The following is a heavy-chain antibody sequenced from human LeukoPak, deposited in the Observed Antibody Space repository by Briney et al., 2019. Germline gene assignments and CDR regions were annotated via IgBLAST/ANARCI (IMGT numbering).Heavy chain of an antibody. CDR1: GGSFSGYY. CDR3: ARLVVVVAGVDY. CDR2: INHSGST. J-gene: IGHJ4*02. V-gene: IGHV4-34*01. Sequence: PSETLSLTCAVYGGSFSGYYWSWIRQPPGKGLEWIGEINHSGSTNYNPSLKSRVTISVDTSKNQFSLKLSSVTAADTAVYYCARLVVVVAGVDYWGQGTLVTVSS. D-gene: IGHD2-15*01.